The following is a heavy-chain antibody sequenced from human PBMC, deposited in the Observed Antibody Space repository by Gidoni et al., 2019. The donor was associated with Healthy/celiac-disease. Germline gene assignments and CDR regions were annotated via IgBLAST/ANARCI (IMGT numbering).Heavy chain of an antibody. CDR3: ARGITMVRGVIS. D-gene: IGHD3-10*01. J-gene: IGHJ4*02. CDR1: GGSISSSSYY. CDR2: IYYSGST. V-gene: IGHV4-39*07. Sequence: QLQLQESGPGLVKPSETLSLPCTVSGGSISSSSYYWGWLRQPPGKGLEWIGSIYYSGSTYYNPSLKSRVTISVDTSKNQFSLKLSSVTAADTAVYYCARGITMVRGVISWGQGTLVTVSS.